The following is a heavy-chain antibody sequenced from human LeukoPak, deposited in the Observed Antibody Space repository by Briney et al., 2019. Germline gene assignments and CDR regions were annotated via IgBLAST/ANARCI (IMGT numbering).Heavy chain of an antibody. CDR2: TYYRSKWYN. V-gene: IGHV6-1*01. CDR3: VRDCPSSWCNGAEYFQH. J-gene: IGHJ1*01. D-gene: IGHD6-13*01. CDR1: GDSVSSNSAA. Sequence: SQTPSLTCAISGDSVSSNSAAWNWIRQSPSRGLEWLGRTYYRSKWYNDYAVSVKSRITINPDTSKNQFSLKLSSVTAADTAVYYCVRDCPSSWCNGAEYFQHWGQGTLVTVSS.